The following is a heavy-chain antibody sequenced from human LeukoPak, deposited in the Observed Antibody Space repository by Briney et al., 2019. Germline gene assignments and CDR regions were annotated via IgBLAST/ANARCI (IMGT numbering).Heavy chain of an antibody. V-gene: IGHV1-69*05. CDR3: ARGDYYGSGSYYPPLPNWFDP. Sequence: SVKVSCKASGATFSSYAISWVQQAPGQGLNWMGGIIPIFVTPNYAQKFQGRVTITTDESASTAYMELSSLRSEDTAVYYCARGDYYGSGSYYPPLPNWFDPWGQGTLVTVSS. CDR2: IIPIFVTP. J-gene: IGHJ5*02. CDR1: GATFSSYA. D-gene: IGHD3-10*01.